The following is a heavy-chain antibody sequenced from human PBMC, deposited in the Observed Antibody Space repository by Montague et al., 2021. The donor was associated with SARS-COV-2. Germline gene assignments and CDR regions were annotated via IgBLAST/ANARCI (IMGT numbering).Heavy chain of an antibody. J-gene: IGHJ4*02. Sequence: SETLSLTCTVSGGSISSYYWSWIRQPPGKGLEWIGYIYYTGSTKYNPSLKSRVTMSLDRPTNRFSLRPNSVTAADTAMYYCARAQNTSFIANCVNYFDFWGLGAQVTVSS. CDR3: ARAQNTSFIANCVNYFDF. CDR2: IYYTGST. V-gene: IGHV4-59*01. CDR1: GGSISSYY. D-gene: IGHD2-2*01.